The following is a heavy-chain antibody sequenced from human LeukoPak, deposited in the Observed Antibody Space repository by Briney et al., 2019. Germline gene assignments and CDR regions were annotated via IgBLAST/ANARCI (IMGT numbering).Heavy chain of an antibody. V-gene: IGHV1-58*02. J-gene: IGHJ4*02. CDR3: AARIRYYYDSSGPRDYFDY. CDR2: IVVGSGNT. Sequence: ASVKVSCKASGFTFTSSAMQWVRQARGQRLGWIGWIVVGSGNTNYAQKFQERVTITRDMSTSTAYMELSSLRSEDTAVYYCAARIRYYYDSSGPRDYFDYWGQGTLVTVSS. D-gene: IGHD3-22*01. CDR1: GFTFTSSA.